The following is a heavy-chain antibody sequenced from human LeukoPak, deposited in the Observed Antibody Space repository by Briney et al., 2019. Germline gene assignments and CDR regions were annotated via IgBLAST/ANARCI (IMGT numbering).Heavy chain of an antibody. J-gene: IGHJ4*02. V-gene: IGHV4-34*01. CDR2: INHSGST. CDR1: GGSFSGYY. Sequence: SETLSLTCAVYGGSFSGYYWSWIRQPPGKGLEWIGEINHSGSTNYNPSLKSRVTISVDTSKNQFSLKLSSVTAADTAVYYCARLYYGSGTFDYWGQGTLVTVSS. CDR3: ARLYYGSGTFDY. D-gene: IGHD3-10*01.